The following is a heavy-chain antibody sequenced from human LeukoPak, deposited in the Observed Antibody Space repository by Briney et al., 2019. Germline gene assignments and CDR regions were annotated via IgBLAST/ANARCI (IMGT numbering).Heavy chain of an antibody. J-gene: IGHJ4*02. CDR1: GYTFTSYG. CDR2: ISAYNGNT. Sequence: ASVKVSCKASGYTFTSYGISWVRQAPGQGLEWMGWISAYNGNTNYAQKPQGRVTMTTDTSTSTAYMELRSLRSDDTAVYYCARGPRGGYRINTFDYWGQGTLVTVSS. D-gene: IGHD5-12*01. V-gene: IGHV1-18*01. CDR3: ARGPRGGYRINTFDY.